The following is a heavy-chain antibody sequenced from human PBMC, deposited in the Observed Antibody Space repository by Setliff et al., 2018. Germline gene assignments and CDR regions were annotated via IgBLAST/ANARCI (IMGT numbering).Heavy chain of an antibody. CDR2: IYYRGDT. J-gene: IGHJ4*02. D-gene: IGHD1-1*01. CDR3: ARTGTYRYFDY. CDR1: GASLSSGTYY. V-gene: IGHV4-39*01. Sequence: PSETLSLTCTVSGASLSSGTYYWGWIRQPPGKGLEWIGRIYYRGDTYYNASLKGRLTISVDTAQNQFSLRLTSVTAADTAVYYCARTGTYRYFDYRGQGALVTVS.